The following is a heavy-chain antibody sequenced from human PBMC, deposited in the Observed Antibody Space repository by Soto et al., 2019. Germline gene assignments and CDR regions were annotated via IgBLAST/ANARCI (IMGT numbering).Heavy chain of an antibody. CDR3: ARVRPYCSSTSCTNWFDP. J-gene: IGHJ5*02. D-gene: IGHD2-2*01. CDR1: GGSISSGGYS. CDR2: IYHSGST. V-gene: IGHV4-30-2*01. Sequence: SETLSLTCAVSGGSISSGGYSWSWIRQPPGKGLEWIGYIYHSGSTYYNPSLKSRVTISVDRSKNQFSLKLSSVTAADTAVYYCARVRPYCSSTSCTNWFDPWGQGTLVTVS.